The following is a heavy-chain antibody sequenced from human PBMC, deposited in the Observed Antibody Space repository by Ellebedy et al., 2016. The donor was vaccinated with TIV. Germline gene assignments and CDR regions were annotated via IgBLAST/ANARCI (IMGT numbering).Heavy chain of an antibody. J-gene: IGHJ4*02. CDR1: GGSISSGDYY. CDR3: AGNPSSSSWYGY. D-gene: IGHD6-13*01. V-gene: IGHV4-30-4*01. CDR2: IYYSGST. Sequence: SETLSLTXTVSGGSISSGDYYWSWIRQPPGKGLEWIGYIYYSGSTYYNPSLKSRVTISVDTSKNQFSLKLSSVTAADTAVYYCAGNPSSSSWYGYWGQGTLVTVSS.